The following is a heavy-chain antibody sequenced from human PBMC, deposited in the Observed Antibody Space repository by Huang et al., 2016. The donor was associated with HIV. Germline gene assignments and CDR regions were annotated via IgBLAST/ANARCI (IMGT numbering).Heavy chain of an antibody. Sequence: HVYLHESGPGRVKPSDTLSLTCIVSGDPMTGFSWSWIRQSVAKGLEWVGHIHSDGNTHFTPTRRSRSAMSRHPTKNQFSLALNSMTAADAAVYYCARDNAYRGFFDFWGQGVLVTVPS. CDR1: GDPMTGFS. V-gene: IGHV4-4*07. CDR3: ARDNAYRGFFDF. J-gene: IGHJ4*02. D-gene: IGHD4-4*01. CDR2: IHSDGNT.